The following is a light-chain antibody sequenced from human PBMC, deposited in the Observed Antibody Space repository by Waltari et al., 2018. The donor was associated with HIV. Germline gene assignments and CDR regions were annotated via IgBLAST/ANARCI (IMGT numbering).Light chain of an antibody. Sequence: MTQSPESLPVSLGETATIHCKSSQSLFFSLNNRNYLAWYQQKSGQPPKLLIYGASTRASGAPDRFSGTGSGTEFSLTINGLQAEDVAIYYCQQYYSFPRTFGQGTTVEVK. CDR3: QQYYSFPRT. J-gene: IGKJ1*01. CDR2: GAS. V-gene: IGKV4-1*01. CDR1: QSLFFSLNNRNY.